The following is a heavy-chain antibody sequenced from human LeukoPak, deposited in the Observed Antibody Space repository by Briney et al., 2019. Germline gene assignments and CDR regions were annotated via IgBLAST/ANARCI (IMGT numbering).Heavy chain of an antibody. V-gene: IGHV3-23*01. D-gene: IGHD2-8*01. J-gene: IGHJ4*02. CDR3: AKDRSCTNDICHGDFDY. CDR2: ISGSGGST. Sequence: GGSLRLSCAASGFTFSSYAVSWVRQAPGKGLEWVSSISGSGGSTYSADSVRGRFTISRDNSKNTLYLQMNSLRAEDTALYYCAKDRSCTNDICHGDFDYWGQGTLVTVSS. CDR1: GFTFSSYA.